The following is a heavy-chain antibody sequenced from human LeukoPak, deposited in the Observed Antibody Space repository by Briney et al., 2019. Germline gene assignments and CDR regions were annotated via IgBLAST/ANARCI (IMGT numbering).Heavy chain of an antibody. CDR3: TKDRRMMSAYYGMDV. D-gene: IGHD3-16*01. CDR1: GFTFWSYG. J-gene: IGHJ6*02. V-gene: IGHV3-30*18. Sequence: GRSLRLSCEASGFTFWSYGVHWVRQAPGKGLEWVAVISYDGRNQQFVASVKGRFTMSRDNSRNTVYLQLNSLSTEDTAVYYCTKDRRMMSAYYGMDVWGQGTTVIVSS. CDR2: ISYDGRNQ.